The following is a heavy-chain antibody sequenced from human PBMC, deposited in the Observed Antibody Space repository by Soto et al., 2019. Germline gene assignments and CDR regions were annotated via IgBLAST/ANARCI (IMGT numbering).Heavy chain of an antibody. D-gene: IGHD6-13*01. CDR1: GFTFSSYS. Sequence: EVQLVESGGGLVQPGGSLRLSCAASGFTFSSYSMNWVRQAPGKGLEWVSYISSSSSTIYYADSVKGRFTISRDTAKNSLYLQMNSLRDEDTAVYYCARDLSYSSSRDAFDIWGQGTMVTVSS. CDR3: ARDLSYSSSRDAFDI. CDR2: ISSSSSTI. J-gene: IGHJ3*02. V-gene: IGHV3-48*02.